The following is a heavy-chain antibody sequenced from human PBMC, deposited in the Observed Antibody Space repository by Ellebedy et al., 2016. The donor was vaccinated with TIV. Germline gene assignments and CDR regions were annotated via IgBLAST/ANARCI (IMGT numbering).Heavy chain of an antibody. V-gene: IGHV3-30-3*01. CDR2: ISYDGSNK. CDR1: GFTFSSYA. J-gene: IGHJ2*01. D-gene: IGHD6-19*01. Sequence: GGSLRLXXAASGFTFSSYAMHWVRQAPGKGLEWVAVISYDGSNKYYADSVKGRFTISRDNSKNTLYLQMNSLRAEDTALYHCARVERGSGWYQWYFDLWGRGTLVTVSS. CDR3: ARVERGSGWYQWYFDL.